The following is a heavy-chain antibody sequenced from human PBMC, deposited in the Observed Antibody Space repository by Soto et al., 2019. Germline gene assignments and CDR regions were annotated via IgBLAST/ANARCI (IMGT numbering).Heavy chain of an antibody. D-gene: IGHD6-19*01. Sequence: SETLSLTCTISGGSIRGYSWSWIRQSPGKGLEYIGYFSNSGSANYNPSLKTRLTISVDTSKNQFSLQLTSVTAADTAVYYCARGLSTHIAVVGMGYFDSWGQGTLVTVSS. CDR3: ARGLSTHIAVVGMGYFDS. J-gene: IGHJ4*02. V-gene: IGHV4-59*12. CDR1: GGSIRGYS. CDR2: FSNSGSA.